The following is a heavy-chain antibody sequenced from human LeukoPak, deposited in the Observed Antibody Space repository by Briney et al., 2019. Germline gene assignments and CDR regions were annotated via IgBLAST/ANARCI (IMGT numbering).Heavy chain of an antibody. CDR2: IYPGDSDT. CDR1: GYTFTSYW. J-gene: IGHJ4*02. V-gene: IGHV5-51*01. Sequence: GESLKISCEGSGYTFTSYWIAWVRQMPGKGLEWMGIIYPGDSDTRYSPSFQGQVTISADKSISTAYLQWSSLKASDTAVYYCARHITPGYNGRRLDYWGQGALVTVSS. D-gene: IGHD3-10*01. CDR3: ARHITPGYNGRRLDY.